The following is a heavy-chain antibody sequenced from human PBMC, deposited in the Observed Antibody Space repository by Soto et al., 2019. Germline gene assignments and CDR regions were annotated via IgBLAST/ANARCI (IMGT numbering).Heavy chain of an antibody. D-gene: IGHD2-21*01. V-gene: IGHV4-31*03. J-gene: IGHJ6*02. CDR1: GGSISSGGYY. Sequence: QVQLQESGPGLVKPSQTLSLTCTVSGGSISSGGYYWYWIRQHPGKGLEWIGYIYYSGTTYYNPYLKSRVTISVDTSKNQFFLKLSSVTAADTAVYYCAASCVACGGFNYYGMDVWGQGTTVTVSS. CDR3: AASCVACGGFNYYGMDV. CDR2: IYYSGTT.